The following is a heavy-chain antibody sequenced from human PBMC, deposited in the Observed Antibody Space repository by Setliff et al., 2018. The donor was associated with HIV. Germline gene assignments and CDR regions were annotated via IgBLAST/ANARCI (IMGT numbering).Heavy chain of an antibody. CDR2: INHSGST. Sequence: ETLSLTCAVYGGSFSGYYWSWIRQPPGKGLEWIGEINHSGSTNYNPSLKSRVAISVDTSKNQFSLKLSSVTAADTAVYYCARRRWELLKRGAAFDIWGQGTMVTVSS. V-gene: IGHV4-34*01. CDR1: GGSFSGYY. J-gene: IGHJ3*02. D-gene: IGHD1-26*01. CDR3: ARRRWELLKRGAAFDI.